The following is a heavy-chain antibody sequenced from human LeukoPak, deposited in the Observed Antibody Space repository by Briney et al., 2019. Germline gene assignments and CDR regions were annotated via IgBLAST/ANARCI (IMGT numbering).Heavy chain of an antibody. CDR3: ATTRGYYYGSGSYYNLGYFDY. D-gene: IGHD3-10*01. J-gene: IGHJ4*02. CDR2: IYYSGST. Sequence: SETLSLTCTVSGGSISSYYWSWIRQPPGKGLEWIGYIYYSGSTNYNPSLKSRVTISVDTSKNQFSLKLSSVTAADTAVYYCATTRGYYYGSGSYYNLGYFDYWGQGTLVTVSS. V-gene: IGHV4-59*12. CDR1: GGSISSYY.